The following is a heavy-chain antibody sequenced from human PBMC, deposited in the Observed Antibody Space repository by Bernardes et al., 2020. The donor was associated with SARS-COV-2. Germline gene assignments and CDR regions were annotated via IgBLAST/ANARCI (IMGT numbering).Heavy chain of an antibody. V-gene: IGHV1-2*02. D-gene: IGHD1-1*01. J-gene: IGHJ3*01. CDR2: INPNTGDT. Sequence: ASVKVSCKASGYTFTGYYLHWVRQAPGQGLEWMGWINPNTGDTNYAQKFQGRVTMTRDTSISTAYMELRNLVSDDTAFYYCGSVTWNQYDPFDLWGQGTMVTVS. CDR1: GYTFTGYY. CDR3: GSVTWNQYDPFDL.